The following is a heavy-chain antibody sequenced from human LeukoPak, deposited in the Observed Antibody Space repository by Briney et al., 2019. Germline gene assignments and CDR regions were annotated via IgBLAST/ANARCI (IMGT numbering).Heavy chain of an antibody. J-gene: IGHJ5*02. CDR1: GGSISSGGYS. Sequence: KPSQTLSLTCAVSGGSISSGGYSWSWIRQSPGKGLEWIGYIYHSGSTYYNPSLKSRVTISVDRSKNQFSLKLSSVTAADTAVYYCARRGSYCSGGSCYHFDPWGQGTLVTVSS. CDR2: IYHSGST. CDR3: ARRGSYCSGGSCYHFDP. V-gene: IGHV4-30-2*06. D-gene: IGHD2-15*01.